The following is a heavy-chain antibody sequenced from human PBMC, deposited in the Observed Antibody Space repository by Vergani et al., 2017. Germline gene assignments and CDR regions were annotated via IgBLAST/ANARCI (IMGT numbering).Heavy chain of an antibody. CDR1: GGSIRSTFYY. CDR3: ARHKEQLVPGNYYYYYYMDV. CDR2: IYYSGST. Sequence: QLQLQESDPGLVKPSETLSLTCTVSGGSIRSTFYYWGWIRQPPGKGLEWIGTIYYSGSTYYNPSLKSRVTISVDTSKNQFSLKLNSVTAADTAVYYCARHKEQLVPGNYYYYYYMDVVGKGTTVTVSS. V-gene: IGHV4-39*01. J-gene: IGHJ6*03. D-gene: IGHD6-13*01.